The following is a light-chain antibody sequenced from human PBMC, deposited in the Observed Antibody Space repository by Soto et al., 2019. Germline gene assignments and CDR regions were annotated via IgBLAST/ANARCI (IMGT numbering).Light chain of an antibody. CDR3: QQSYSTPRT. CDR2: AAS. J-gene: IGKJ1*01. Sequence: DIQMTQSPSSLSASVGDRVTITCRASQSISSYLNWYQQKPGKAPNLLIYAASSLQSGVPSRFSGSGSGTYFTLTISSLQPEDFATYYCQQSYSTPRTFGQGNRVEI. V-gene: IGKV1-39*01. CDR1: QSISSY.